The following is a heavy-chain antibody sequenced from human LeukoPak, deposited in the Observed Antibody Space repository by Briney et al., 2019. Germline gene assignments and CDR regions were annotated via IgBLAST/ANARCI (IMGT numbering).Heavy chain of an antibody. CDR1: GGSFSGYY. CDR2: INHSGST. Sequence: SETLSLTCAAYGGSFSGYYWSWIRQPPGKGLEWIGEINHSGSTNYNPSLKSRVTISVDTSKNQFSLKLSSVTAADTAVYYCATGHSTFDPWGQGTLVTVSS. V-gene: IGHV4-34*01. J-gene: IGHJ5*02. CDR3: ATGHSTFDP.